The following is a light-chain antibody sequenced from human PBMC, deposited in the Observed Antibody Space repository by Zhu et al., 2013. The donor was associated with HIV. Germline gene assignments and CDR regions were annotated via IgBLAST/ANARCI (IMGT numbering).Light chain of an antibody. J-gene: IGKJ4*01. CDR1: QGINNY. V-gene: IGKV1-9*01. Sequence: IQLTQSPSSLSASVGERVTITCRASQGINNYLAWYQQRPGRAPTLLIYAASTLSQWRPTQGSAAVDLGQISLTISSLHPEDVATYYCQQLQGPALTFGGGTEGGGQT. CDR3: QQLQGPALT. CDR2: AAS.